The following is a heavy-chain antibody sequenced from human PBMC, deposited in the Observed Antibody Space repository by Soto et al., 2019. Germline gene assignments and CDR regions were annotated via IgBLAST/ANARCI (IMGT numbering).Heavy chain of an antibody. D-gene: IGHD6-13*01. V-gene: IGHV4-59*01. CDR2: IYYSGST. Sequence: PSETLSLTCTVSGGSISSYCWSWIRQPPGKGLEWIGYIYYSGSTNYNPSLKSRVTISVDTSKNQFSLKLSSVTAADTAVYYCASRIAADAFDIWGQGTMVTVSS. J-gene: IGHJ3*02. CDR1: GGSISSYC. CDR3: ASRIAADAFDI.